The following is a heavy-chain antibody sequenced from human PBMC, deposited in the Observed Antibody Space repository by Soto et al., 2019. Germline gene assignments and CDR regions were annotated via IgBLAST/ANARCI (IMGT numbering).Heavy chain of an antibody. Sequence: VQLVESGGGVVQPGRSLRLSCAASGSIFSNYGMHWVRQAPGKGPEWVAVIWYDGSNKYYGESVKGRFSISRDNSKNTLYLDINSLRTEDTAVYYCARDGGSHGPSYFDSWGQGSLVIVSS. CDR3: ARDGGSHGPSYFDS. CDR2: IWYDGSNK. J-gene: IGHJ4*02. CDR1: GSIFSNYG. V-gene: IGHV3-33*01. D-gene: IGHD3-16*01.